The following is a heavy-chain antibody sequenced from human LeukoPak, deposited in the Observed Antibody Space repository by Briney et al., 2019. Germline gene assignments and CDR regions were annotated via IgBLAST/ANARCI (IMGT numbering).Heavy chain of an antibody. D-gene: IGHD3-22*01. CDR3: ARDSESYYYDSSGYAFDI. CDR1: GYTFTSYY. CDR2: INPSGGST. Sequence: AASVKVSCKASGYTFTSYYMHWVRQAPGQGLEWMGIINPSGGSTSYAQKFQGRVTMTRDTSTSTVYMELSSLRSGDTAVYYCARDSESYYYDSSGYAFDIWGQGTMVTVSS. J-gene: IGHJ3*02. V-gene: IGHV1-46*01.